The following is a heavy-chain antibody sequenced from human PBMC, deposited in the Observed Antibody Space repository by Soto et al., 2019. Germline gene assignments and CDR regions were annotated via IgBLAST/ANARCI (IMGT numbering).Heavy chain of an antibody. D-gene: IGHD2-15*01. CDR1: GFTFSSYA. Sequence: HPGGSLRLSCAASGFTFSSYAMSWVRQAPGKGLEWVSAISGSGGSTYYADSVKGRFTISRDNSKNTLYLQMNSLRAEDTAVYYCAKDYPPVVVVAAPDAFDIWGQGTMVTVSS. V-gene: IGHV3-23*01. CDR2: ISGSGGST. CDR3: AKDYPPVVVVAAPDAFDI. J-gene: IGHJ3*02.